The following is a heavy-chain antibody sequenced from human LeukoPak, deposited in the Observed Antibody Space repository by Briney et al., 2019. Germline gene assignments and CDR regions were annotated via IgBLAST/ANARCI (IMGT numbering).Heavy chain of an antibody. J-gene: IGHJ6*02. Sequence: KPGGSLRLSCAASGFTFSSYSMNWVRQAPGKGLEWVSSISSSSSYIYYADSVKGRFTISRDNAKNSLYLQMNSLRAEDTAVYYCAKAPIVDGSDLGMDVWGQGTTVTVSS. D-gene: IGHD3-10*01. V-gene: IGHV3-21*01. CDR3: AKAPIVDGSDLGMDV. CDR1: GFTFSSYS. CDR2: ISSSSSYI.